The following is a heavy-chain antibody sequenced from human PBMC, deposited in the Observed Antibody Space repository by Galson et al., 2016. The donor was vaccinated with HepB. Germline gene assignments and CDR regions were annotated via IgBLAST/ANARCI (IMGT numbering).Heavy chain of an antibody. CDR2: INPSGGSI. CDR1: GYTFTSYY. Sequence: SVKVSCKASGYTFTSYYMHWVRQAPGQGLEWMGIINPSGGSISYAQKFQGRVTLYQDTAKNQVVLRMTNMDPVDTGTYYCARIHRLRSNHDAFDIWGQGTMVTVSS. CDR3: ARIHRLRSNHDAFDI. V-gene: IGHV1-46*01. J-gene: IGHJ3*02. D-gene: IGHD4-17*01.